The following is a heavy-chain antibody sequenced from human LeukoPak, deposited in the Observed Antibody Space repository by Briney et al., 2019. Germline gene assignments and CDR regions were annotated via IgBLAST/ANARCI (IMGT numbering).Heavy chain of an antibody. CDR2: ISYDGSNK. D-gene: IGHD4-17*01. CDR1: GFTFSSYG. J-gene: IGHJ4*02. CDR3: AKDRVRYYFDY. Sequence: PGRSLRLSCAASGFTFSSYGMHWVRQAPGKGLEWVAVISYDGSNKYYADSVKGRFTISRDNSKNTLYLQMNSLRAEDTAVYYCAKDRVRYYFDYWGQGTLVTVSS. V-gene: IGHV3-30*18.